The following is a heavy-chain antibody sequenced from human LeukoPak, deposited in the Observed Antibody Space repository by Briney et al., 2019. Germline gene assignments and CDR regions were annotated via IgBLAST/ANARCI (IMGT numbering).Heavy chain of an antibody. CDR1: GYSISSSSYH. V-gene: IGHV4-39*01. CDR3: ARHSYSGSFYFDY. Sequence: PSETLSLTCTVSGYSISSSSYHWGWIRQPPGKGLEWIGSIYYSGSTYYNPSLKRRVTISVDTTKNQFSLKLSSVTAADMAVYYCARHSYSGSFYFDYWGQGTLVTVSS. D-gene: IGHD1-26*01. CDR2: IYYSGST. J-gene: IGHJ4*02.